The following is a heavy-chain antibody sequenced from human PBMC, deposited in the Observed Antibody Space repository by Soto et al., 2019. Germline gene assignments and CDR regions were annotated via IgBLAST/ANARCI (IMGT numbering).Heavy chain of an antibody. CDR1: GGSISSYY. CDR2: IYYSGST. V-gene: IGHV4-59*01. Sequence: SETLSLTCTVSGGSISSYYWSWIRQPPGKGLEWIGYIYYSGSTNYNPSLKSRVTISVDTSKNQFSLKLSSVTAADTAVYYCARVTYDILTGYRAYFDYWGQGTLVTVSS. CDR3: ARVTYDILTGYRAYFDY. D-gene: IGHD3-9*01. J-gene: IGHJ4*02.